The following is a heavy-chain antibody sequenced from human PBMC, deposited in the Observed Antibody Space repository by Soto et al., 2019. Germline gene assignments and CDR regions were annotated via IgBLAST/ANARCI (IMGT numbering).Heavy chain of an antibody. CDR3: ASEPVAVDYAMDV. Sequence: EVRLVESGGGLVQPGGSLRLSCAASGFTFSSYWMHWVRQAPGKGLVWVSRINNDGSGTHYADSVKGRFTISRDNAKNTLYLQMNSLRAEDTAVYYCASEPVAVDYAMDVWGQGTTVTVSS. CDR1: GFTFSSYW. CDR2: INNDGSGT. D-gene: IGHD2-15*01. J-gene: IGHJ6*02. V-gene: IGHV3-74*01.